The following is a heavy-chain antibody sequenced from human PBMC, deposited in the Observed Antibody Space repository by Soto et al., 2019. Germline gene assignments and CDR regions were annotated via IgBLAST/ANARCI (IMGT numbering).Heavy chain of an antibody. D-gene: IGHD2-21*02. CDR3: AKDSRIVVVTAPYDY. J-gene: IGHJ4*02. CDR2: ISYDGSNK. Sequence: QVQLVESGGGVVQPGRSLRLSCAASGFTFSSYGMHWVRQDPGKGLEWVAVISYDGSNKYYADSVKGRFTISRDNSKNTLYLQMNSLRAEDTAVYYCAKDSRIVVVTAPYDYWGQGTLVTVSS. CDR1: GFTFSSYG. V-gene: IGHV3-30*18.